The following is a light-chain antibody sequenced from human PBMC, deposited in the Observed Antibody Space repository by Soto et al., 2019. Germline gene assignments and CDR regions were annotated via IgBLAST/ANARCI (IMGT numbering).Light chain of an antibody. CDR2: EVS. J-gene: IGLJ1*01. Sequence: QSALTQPPSVSGSPGQSVTISCTGTSSDVGSYNRVSWYQQPPGTAPKLMIYEVSNRPSGVPDRFSGSKSGNTASLTISGLQAEDEADYYCNSFTTSSTYVFGTGTKVTVL. CDR1: SSDVGSYNR. V-gene: IGLV2-18*02. CDR3: NSFTTSSTYV.